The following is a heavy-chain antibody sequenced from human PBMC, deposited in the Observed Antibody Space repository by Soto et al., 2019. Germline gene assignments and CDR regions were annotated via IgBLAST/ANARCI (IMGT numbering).Heavy chain of an antibody. CDR2: ISDSGGST. J-gene: IGHJ6*03. V-gene: IGHV3-23*01. CDR3: AKGLGDYYYMDV. CDR1: GFTFSSYT. Sequence: EVQLLESGGGLVQPGGSLRLSCAAFGFTFSSYTMSWVRQAPGKGLEWVSAISDSGGSTYYADSVKGRFTISRDNSKHTLFLQVNSLRAEDTAVYYCAKGLGDYYYMDVWGKGTTVTVSS.